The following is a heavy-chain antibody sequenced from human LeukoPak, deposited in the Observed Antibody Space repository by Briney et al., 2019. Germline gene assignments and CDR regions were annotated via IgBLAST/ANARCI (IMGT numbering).Heavy chain of an antibody. CDR1: GGSISSYY. CDR2: IYYSGST. V-gene: IGHV4-59*08. D-gene: IGHD7-27*01. CDR3: ARHSRSLTGIDY. J-gene: IGHJ4*02. Sequence: SETLSLTCTVSGGSISSYYWSWIRQPPGKGLEGIGYIYYSGSTNYNPSLKSRVTISVDTSKNQFSLKLSSVTAADTAVYYCARHSRSLTGIDYWGQGTLVTVSS.